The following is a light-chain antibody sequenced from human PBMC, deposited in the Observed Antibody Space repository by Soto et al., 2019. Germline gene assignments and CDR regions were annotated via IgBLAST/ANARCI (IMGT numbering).Light chain of an antibody. J-gene: IGKJ4*01. CDR2: GAS. V-gene: IGKV3-20*01. CDR1: QSVSSSF. Sequence: EIVLTQSPGTLSLSPGERATLSCRASQSVSSSFLAWYQQKPGQAPRLLIYGASSRATGIPDRFSGSGSGTDFTLTISRLEPEAVAVYYCQQSGSSPLTFGGGTKVEIK. CDR3: QQSGSSPLT.